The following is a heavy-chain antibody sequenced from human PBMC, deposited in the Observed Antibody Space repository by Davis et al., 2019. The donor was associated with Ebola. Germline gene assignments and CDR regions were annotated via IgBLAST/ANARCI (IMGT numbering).Heavy chain of an antibody. CDR1: GGSFSGYY. CDR2: IYYSGST. Sequence: SETLSLTCAVYGGSFSGYYWSWIRQPPGKGLEWIGSIYYSGSTYYNPSLKSRVTISVDTSKNQFSLKLSSVTAADPAVYYCARHGIVLHSRSVGMDVWGQGTTVTVSS. J-gene: IGHJ6*02. CDR3: ARHGIVLHSRSVGMDV. D-gene: IGHD2-8*01. V-gene: IGHV4-34*01.